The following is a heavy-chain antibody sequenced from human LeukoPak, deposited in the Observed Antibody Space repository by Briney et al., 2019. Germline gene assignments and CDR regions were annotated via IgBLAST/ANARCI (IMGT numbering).Heavy chain of an antibody. CDR2: IWYDGSNK. D-gene: IGHD6-19*01. CDR1: GFTFSSYG. J-gene: IGHJ6*03. CDR3: ARGLSQPPVYSSGWYSAGYYCYYYMDV. Sequence: GGSLRLSCAASGFTFSSYGMHWVRQAPGKGLEWVAVIWYDGSNKYYADSVKGRFTISRDNSKNTLYLQMNSLRAEDTAVYYWARGLSQPPVYSSGWYSAGYYCYYYMDVWGKGTTVTVSS. V-gene: IGHV3-33*01.